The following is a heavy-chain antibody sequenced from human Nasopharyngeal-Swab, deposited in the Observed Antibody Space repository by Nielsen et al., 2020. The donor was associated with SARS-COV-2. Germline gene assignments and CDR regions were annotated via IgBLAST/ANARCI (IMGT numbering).Heavy chain of an antibody. V-gene: IGHV3-23*01. J-gene: IGHJ6*02. CDR3: AKGAYFMLITDV. Sequence: GSLRLSCEASGFDFGSHAMSWVRQAPGKGLEWVSSISGSGATTSYADTVRGRFTISRDNSRKTLDLQMTSLRVEDTAVYYCAKGAYFMLITDVRGQGTTVTVSS. CDR1: GFDFGSHA. D-gene: IGHD2-8*01. CDR2: ISGSGATT.